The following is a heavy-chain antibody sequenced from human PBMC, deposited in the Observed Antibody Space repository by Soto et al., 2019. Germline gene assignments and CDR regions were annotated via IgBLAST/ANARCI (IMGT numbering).Heavy chain of an antibody. Sequence: PSETLSLTCTVAGGSISGYDGSWIRQPPGKGLEWIGYIYYLGTTSYNPSLRSRVTLSEDTSRNQFSLKLSSVTAADTAIYYCARLQSKAFDIWGQGTRVTVSS. J-gene: IGHJ3*02. D-gene: IGHD4-4*01. V-gene: IGHV4-59*01. CDR3: ARLQSKAFDI. CDR1: GGSISGYD. CDR2: IYYLGTT.